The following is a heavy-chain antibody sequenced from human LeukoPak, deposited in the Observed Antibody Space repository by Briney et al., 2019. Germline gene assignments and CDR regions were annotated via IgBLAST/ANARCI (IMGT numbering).Heavy chain of an antibody. Sequence: GGSLRLSCAASGFNFDDYAMHWVRQAPGKGLEWVSGISWNSASIGYADSVKGRFTISRDNANNSLYLQMDSLRTEDSAFYYCTKGSPYHTGLDVWGQGTSVTVSP. CDR2: ISWNSASI. J-gene: IGHJ6*01. CDR1: GFNFDDYA. CDR3: TKGSPYHTGLDV. V-gene: IGHV3-9*01. D-gene: IGHD1-14*01.